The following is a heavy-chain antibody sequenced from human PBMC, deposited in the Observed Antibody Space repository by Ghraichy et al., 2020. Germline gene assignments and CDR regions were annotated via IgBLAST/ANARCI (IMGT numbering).Heavy chain of an antibody. CDR3: ARDHCTSSSCLEGYYYGMVV. V-gene: IGHV3-21*01. CDR1: GFTFSDYF. Sequence: GGSLRLSCAASGFTFSDYFMNWVRQAPGKGLEWISSISSSRTYIYYADSVRGRFTISRDDAQNSLYLEMNSLRAEDTAVYYCARDHCTSSSCLEGYYYGMVVWGQVTTVSVSS. D-gene: IGHD2-2*01. J-gene: IGHJ6*02. CDR2: ISSSRTYI.